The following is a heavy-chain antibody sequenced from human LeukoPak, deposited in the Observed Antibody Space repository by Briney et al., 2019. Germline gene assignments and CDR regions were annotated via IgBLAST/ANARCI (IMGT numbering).Heavy chain of an antibody. D-gene: IGHD2-2*01. CDR1: GFTFSSYS. V-gene: IGHV3-48*04. CDR3: ARGLVVPAASSLDY. J-gene: IGHJ4*02. Sequence: GGSLRLSCAASGFTFSSYSMNWVRQAPGKGLEWVSYISSSSSTIYYADSVKGRFTISRDNAKNSLYLQMNSLRAEDTALYYCARGLVVPAASSLDYWGQGTLVTVSS. CDR2: ISSSSSTI.